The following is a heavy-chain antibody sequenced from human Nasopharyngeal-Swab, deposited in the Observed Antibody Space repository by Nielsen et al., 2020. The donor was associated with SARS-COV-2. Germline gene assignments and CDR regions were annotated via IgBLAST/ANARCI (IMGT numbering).Heavy chain of an antibody. Sequence: GESLKISCAASGFTVSSNYMSWVRQAPGKGLEWVSVIYSDGSTYYADSVKGRFTISRDNSKNTLYLQMNSLRAEDTAVYYCAAGVVVPAANNDYWGQGTLVTVSS. D-gene: IGHD2-2*01. CDR3: AAGVVVPAANNDY. J-gene: IGHJ4*02. CDR1: GFTVSSNY. CDR2: IYSDGST. V-gene: IGHV3-53*01.